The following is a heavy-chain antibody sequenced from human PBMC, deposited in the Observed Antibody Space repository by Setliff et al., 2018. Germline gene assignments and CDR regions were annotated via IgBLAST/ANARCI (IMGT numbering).Heavy chain of an antibody. J-gene: IGHJ3*01. CDR3: ARQVEMATIAFDV. CDR1: GGPFSGYY. D-gene: IGHD5-12*01. V-gene: IGHV4-34*01. Sequence: SETLSLTCAVYGGPFSGYYWSWIRQPPGKGLEWIGEINHSGSTNYNPSLKSRVTISVDMSKNQFSLKLSSVTAADTAVYYCARQVEMATIAFDVWGQGTMVTVSS. CDR2: INHSGST.